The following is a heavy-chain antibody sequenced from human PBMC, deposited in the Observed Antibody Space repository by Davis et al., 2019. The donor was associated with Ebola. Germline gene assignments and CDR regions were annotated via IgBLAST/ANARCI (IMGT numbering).Heavy chain of an antibody. V-gene: IGHV3-48*02. CDR3: ARGRPGDY. J-gene: IGHJ4*02. Sequence: GESLKISCAASGFSFSSYSMNWVRQAPGKGLEWVSYISSSSSTIYYADSVKGRFTISRDNAKNSLYLQMNSLRDEDTAVYYCARGRPGDYWGQGTLVTVSS. CDR2: ISSSSSTI. CDR1: GFSFSSYS.